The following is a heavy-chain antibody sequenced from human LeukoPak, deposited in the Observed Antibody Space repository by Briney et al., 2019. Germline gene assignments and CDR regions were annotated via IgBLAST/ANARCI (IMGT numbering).Heavy chain of an antibody. D-gene: IGHD3-10*01. V-gene: IGHV3-15*01. Sequence: PGGSLRLSCAASASGFTFSSAWMSWVRQAPGKGLEWVGRIKSKIDGWTTDYAAPVIGRFTISRDDSKNTLHLQMDSLKTEDTGVYYCATPPHAVRGVSWGQGTLVTVSS. CDR1: GFTFSSAW. J-gene: IGHJ5*02. CDR2: IKSKIDGWTT. CDR3: ATPPHAVRGVS.